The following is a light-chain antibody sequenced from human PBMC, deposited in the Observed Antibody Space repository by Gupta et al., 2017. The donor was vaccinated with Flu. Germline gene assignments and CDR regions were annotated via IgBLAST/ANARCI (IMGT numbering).Light chain of an antibody. Sequence: GDRVSITCRASQSISSYLNWYQHEPGKAPQLIIYTASNLQSGVPSRCSGSGSGTDFTLTISSRQPEDVATYYCQESSSSPGTFGQGTKVEIK. V-gene: IGKV1-39*01. CDR1: QSISSY. CDR2: TAS. CDR3: QESSSSPGT. J-gene: IGKJ1*01.